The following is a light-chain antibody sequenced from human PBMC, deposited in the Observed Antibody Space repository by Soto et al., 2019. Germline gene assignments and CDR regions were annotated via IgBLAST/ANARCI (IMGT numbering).Light chain of an antibody. Sequence: DIQMTQSPSTLSASIGDRITITCRASQNINTWLAWYQQKPGRAPKVLIYDASSMESGVPSRISGSGSGTEFILTISSLPLDDFATYYCHQYYGYPYTFGQGTKLEIK. J-gene: IGKJ2*01. CDR3: HQYYGYPYT. CDR2: DAS. V-gene: IGKV1-5*01. CDR1: QNINTW.